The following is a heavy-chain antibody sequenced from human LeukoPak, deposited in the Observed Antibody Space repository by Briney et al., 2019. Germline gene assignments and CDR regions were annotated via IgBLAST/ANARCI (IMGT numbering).Heavy chain of an antibody. CDR2: IYPSDSDT. V-gene: IGHV5-51*01. CDR1: GYGFINYW. Sequence: GESLKISFKTSGYGFINYWIAWVRQVPGKGLEWMGIIYPSDSDTRYSPSFQGQVTISADKSISTAYLHWSSLKASDTAMYYCARLRDAYGHFDYWGQGALVTVSS. CDR3: ARLRDAYGHFDY. D-gene: IGHD4-17*01. J-gene: IGHJ4*02.